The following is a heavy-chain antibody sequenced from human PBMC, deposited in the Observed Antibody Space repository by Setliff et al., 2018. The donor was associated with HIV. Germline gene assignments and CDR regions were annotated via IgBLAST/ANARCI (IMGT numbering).Heavy chain of an antibody. CDR2: IYHTGST. CDR1: GGSISSHC. V-gene: IGHV4-4*02. J-gene: IGHJ4*01. D-gene: IGHD3-10*02. Sequence: PSETLSLTCTVSGGSISSHCWSWFRQSPGKGLEWIGEIYHTGSTNYSPSLKSRVTISVDKSKNQFSLRLNSVTAADTAVYYCARVQYHYVNNGDSYYFTHWGHGTLVTVSS. CDR3: ARVQYHYVNNGDSYYFTH.